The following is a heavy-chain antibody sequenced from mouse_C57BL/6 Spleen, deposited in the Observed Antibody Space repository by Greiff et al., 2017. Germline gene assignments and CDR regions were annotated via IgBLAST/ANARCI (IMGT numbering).Heavy chain of an antibody. CDR2: IAPETGGT. CDR1: GYTFTDYE. J-gene: IGHJ3*01. D-gene: IGHD1-2*01. V-gene: IGHV1-15*01. CDR3: TREGAAGAWFAY. Sequence: QVQLKESGAELVRPGASVTLSCKASGYTFTDYEMHWVKQTPVHGLEWIGAIAPETGGTAYNQKFKGKAILTADKSSSTAYMELRSLTSEDSAVYYCTREGAAGAWFAYWGQGTLVTVSA.